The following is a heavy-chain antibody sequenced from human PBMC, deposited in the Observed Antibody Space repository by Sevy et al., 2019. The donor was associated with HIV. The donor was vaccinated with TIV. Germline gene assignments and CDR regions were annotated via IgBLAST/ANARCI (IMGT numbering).Heavy chain of an antibody. D-gene: IGHD4-17*01. Sequence: GGSLRLSCEASGFIFSSYAMGWVRQAPGKGLEWVSGINGGGDSTWYADSVKGRFTISRDNSKKVLYLQMNSLRAEDTAFYYCAKDYYGVGGYYFDYWGQGTLVTVSS. CDR1: GFIFSSYA. V-gene: IGHV3-23*01. CDR3: AKDYYGVGGYYFDY. J-gene: IGHJ4*02. CDR2: INGGGDST.